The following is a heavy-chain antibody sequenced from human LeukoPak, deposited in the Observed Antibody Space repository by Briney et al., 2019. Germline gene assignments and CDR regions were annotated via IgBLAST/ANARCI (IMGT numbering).Heavy chain of an antibody. D-gene: IGHD1-26*01. CDR2: ISSSGSTT. CDR3: ARGSYVLGAFDI. Sequence: GGSLRLSCAASGFTVSSDYMSWIRQAPGKGLEWVSYISSSGSTTYYADSVKGRFTISRDNAKNSLYLQMNSLRAEDTAVYYCARGSYVLGAFDIWGQGTMVTVSS. J-gene: IGHJ3*02. V-gene: IGHV3-11*04. CDR1: GFTVSSDY.